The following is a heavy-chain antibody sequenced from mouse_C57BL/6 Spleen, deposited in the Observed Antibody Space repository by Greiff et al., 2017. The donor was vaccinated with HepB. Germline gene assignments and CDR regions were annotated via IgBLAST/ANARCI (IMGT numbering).Heavy chain of an antibody. CDR3: AIPIYYGNYGFDY. V-gene: IGHV1-74*01. Sequence: QVQLQQPGAELVKPGASVKVSCKASGYTFTSYWMHWVKQRPGQGLEWIGRIHPSDSDTNYNQKFKGKATLTVDKSSSTAYMQLSILTSEDSAVYYCAIPIYYGNYGFDYWGQGTTLTVSS. CDR2: IHPSDSDT. CDR1: GYTFTSYW. D-gene: IGHD2-1*01. J-gene: IGHJ2*01.